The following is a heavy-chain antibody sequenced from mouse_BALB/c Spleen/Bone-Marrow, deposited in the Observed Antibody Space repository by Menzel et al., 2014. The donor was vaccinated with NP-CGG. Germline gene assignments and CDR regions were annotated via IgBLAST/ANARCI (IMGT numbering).Heavy chain of an antibody. CDR1: GYTFTTYT. CDR3: ARPELSYFDY. V-gene: IGHV1-4*01. CDR2: INPSSGYT. Sequence: VQLQQPGAELARPGASVKMSCRASGYTFTTYTIHWVRQRPGQGLEWIGYINPSSGYTNYIQKFKGKATLTVDKSSSTAYMELRSLTSEDSAVYYCARPELSYFDYWGQGTTLTVSS. J-gene: IGHJ2*01. D-gene: IGHD3-3*01.